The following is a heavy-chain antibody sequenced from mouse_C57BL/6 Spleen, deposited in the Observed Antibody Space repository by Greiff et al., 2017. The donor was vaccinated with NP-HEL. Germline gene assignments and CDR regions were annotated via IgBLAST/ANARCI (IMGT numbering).Heavy chain of an antibody. Sequence: EVQLQQSGPELVKPGASVKISCKASGYTFTDYYMNWVKQSHGKSLEWIGDINPNNGGTSYNQKFKGKATLTVDKSSSTAYMELRSLTSEDSAVYYCARRMVRAMDYWGQGTSVTVSS. J-gene: IGHJ4*01. CDR2: INPNNGGT. D-gene: IGHD2-3*01. V-gene: IGHV1-26*01. CDR1: GYTFTDYY. CDR3: ARRMVRAMDY.